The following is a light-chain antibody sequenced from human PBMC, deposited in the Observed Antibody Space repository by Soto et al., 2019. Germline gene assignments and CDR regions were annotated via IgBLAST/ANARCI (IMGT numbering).Light chain of an antibody. V-gene: IGLV2-14*01. J-gene: IGLJ3*02. CDR3: SSYTTSSTHWV. CDR1: SSDVGGYNY. CDR2: EVS. Sequence: QSALTQPASVSGSPGQSITISCTGTSSDVGGYNYVSWYQQHPGKAPKLMIYEVSNRPSGVSTRFSGSKSGNTASLTISGRQAEDEADYYCSSYTTSSTHWVFGGGTKVTVL.